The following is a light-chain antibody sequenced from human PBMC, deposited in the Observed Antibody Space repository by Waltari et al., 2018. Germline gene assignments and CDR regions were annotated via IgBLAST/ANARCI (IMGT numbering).Light chain of an antibody. CDR2: EVS. V-gene: IGLV2-14*01. CDR1: SSDVGGYNY. J-gene: IGLJ2*01. Sequence: QSALTQPASVSGSPGQSITISCTGTSSDVGGYNYVSWYQQHPGKAPQLMIYEVSNRPYGVSNRCSGSKSGNTASLTISGLKAEDEADYYCSSYTSSSTLVVFGGGTKLTVL. CDR3: SSYTSSSTLVV.